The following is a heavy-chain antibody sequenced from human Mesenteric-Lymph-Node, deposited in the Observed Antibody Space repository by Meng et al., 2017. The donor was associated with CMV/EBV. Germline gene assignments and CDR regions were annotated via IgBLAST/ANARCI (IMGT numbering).Heavy chain of an antibody. CDR3: ATLRDGYTYD. J-gene: IGHJ4*02. Sequence: GESLKISCAASGFTFSSYSMNWVRQAPGKGLEWVSSISSSSSYIYYADSVKGRFTISRDNAKNLLYLQMNSLRAEDTAVYYCATLRDGYTYDWGQGTLVTVSS. CDR1: GFTFSSYS. D-gene: IGHD5-18*01. V-gene: IGHV3-21*01. CDR2: ISSSSSYI.